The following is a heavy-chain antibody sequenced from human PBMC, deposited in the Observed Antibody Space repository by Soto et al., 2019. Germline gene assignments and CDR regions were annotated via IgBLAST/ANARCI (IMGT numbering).Heavy chain of an antibody. D-gene: IGHD5-18*01. CDR2: INHSGST. V-gene: IGHV4-34*01. CDR3: ASGGGYSYGPDY. CDR1: GGSFSGYY. J-gene: IGHJ4*02. Sequence: PSETLSLTCAVYGGSFSGYYWSWIRQPPGKGLEWIGEINHSGSTNYNPSLKSRVTISVDTSKNQFSLKLSSVTAADTAVYYCASGGGYSYGPDYWGQGTLVTVS.